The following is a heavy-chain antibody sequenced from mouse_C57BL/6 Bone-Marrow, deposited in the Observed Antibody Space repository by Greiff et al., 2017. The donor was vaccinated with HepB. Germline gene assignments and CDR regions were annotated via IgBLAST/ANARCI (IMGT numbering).Heavy chain of an antibody. CDR2: IYPGDGDT. V-gene: IGHV1-80*01. Sequence: LHHSFSELVKPGASVKISCKASGYAFSSYWMNWVKQRPGKGLEWIGQIYPGDGDTNYNGKFKGKTTLTADKSSSTAYMQLSSLTSEDSAVYFCARGAYWGQGTLVTVSA. J-gene: IGHJ3*01. CDR1: GYAFSSYW. CDR3: ARGAY.